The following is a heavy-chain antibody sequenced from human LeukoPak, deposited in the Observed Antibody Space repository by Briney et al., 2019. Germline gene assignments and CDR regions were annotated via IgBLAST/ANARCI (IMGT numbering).Heavy chain of an antibody. Sequence: SETLSLTCTVSGGSISSYYWSWIRQPAGKGLEWIGRIYTSGSTNYNPSLKSRVTMSVDTSKNQFSLKLSSVTAADTAVYYCARGLTVTTTSYYFDYWGQGTLVTVSS. D-gene: IGHD4-11*01. CDR2: IYTSGST. V-gene: IGHV4-4*07. CDR3: ARGLTVTTTSYYFDY. CDR1: GGSISSYY. J-gene: IGHJ4*02.